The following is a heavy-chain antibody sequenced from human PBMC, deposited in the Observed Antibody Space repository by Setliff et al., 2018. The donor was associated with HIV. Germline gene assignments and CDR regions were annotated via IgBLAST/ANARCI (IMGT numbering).Heavy chain of an antibody. CDR2: VDPEDGET. CDR3: GTVRIAVPDDFDF. CDR1: GYSFTTYF. D-gene: IGHD6-19*01. V-gene: IGHV1-69-2*01. J-gene: IGHJ4*02. Sequence: KISCKASGYSFTTYFMHWVRQAPGKGLEWMGRVDPEDGETIYAERFRGRISLTVDKSTGTAYMELNRLRSEDTAVYYCGTVRIAVPDDFDFWGQGTLVTVSS.